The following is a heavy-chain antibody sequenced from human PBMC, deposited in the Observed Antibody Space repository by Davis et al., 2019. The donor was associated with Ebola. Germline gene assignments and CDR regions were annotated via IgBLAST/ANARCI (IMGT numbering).Heavy chain of an antibody. J-gene: IGHJ4*02. Sequence: PGGSLRLSCAASGFTFSGSAMHWVRQASGKGLEWVGRIRSKANSYATAYAASVKGRFTISRDDSKNAAYLQMNSLKTEDTAVYYCTCTTVTTDYWGQGTLVTVSS. D-gene: IGHD4-17*01. V-gene: IGHV3-73*01. CDR2: IRSKANSYAT. CDR3: TCTTVTTDY. CDR1: GFTFSGSA.